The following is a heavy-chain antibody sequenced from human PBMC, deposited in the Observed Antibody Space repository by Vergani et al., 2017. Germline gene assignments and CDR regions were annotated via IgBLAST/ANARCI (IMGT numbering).Heavy chain of an antibody. CDR2: IGTAGDT. J-gene: IGHJ4*02. V-gene: IGHV3-13*01. D-gene: IGHD6-19*01. Sequence: EVQLVESGGGLVQPGGSLRLSCAASGFTFSSYDMHWVRQATGKGLEWVSAIGTAGDTYYPGSVKGRFTISRENAKNSLYLQMNSLRAGDTAVYYCARARSSVAVYFDYWGQGTLVTVSS. CDR3: ARARSSVAVYFDY. CDR1: GFTFSSYD.